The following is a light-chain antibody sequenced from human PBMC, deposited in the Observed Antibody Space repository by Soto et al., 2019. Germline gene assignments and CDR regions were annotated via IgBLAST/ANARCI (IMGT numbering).Light chain of an antibody. CDR2: DAS. J-gene: IGKJ4*01. CDR3: QQFNSYPLT. CDR1: QGISSA. V-gene: IGKV1-13*02. Sequence: AIQLTQSPSSLSASVGDRVTITCRASQGISSALAWYQQKPGKAPELLIYDASSLESGVPSRFSGSGSGTDFTLTISSLQPEDFATYYCQQFNSYPLTFGGGTKV.